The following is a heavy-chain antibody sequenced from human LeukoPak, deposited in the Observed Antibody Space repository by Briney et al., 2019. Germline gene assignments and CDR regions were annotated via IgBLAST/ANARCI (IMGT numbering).Heavy chain of an antibody. CDR1: GGSFSGYY. V-gene: IGHV4-34*01. J-gene: IGHJ6*03. CDR2: INHSGST. D-gene: IGHD3-22*01. Sequence: SETLSLTCAVYGGSFSGYYWSWIRQPPGKGLEWIGEINHSGSTNYNPSLKSRVTISVDTSKNQFSLKLSSVTAADTAVYYCARDSRYSDNSGYYYSHYYMDVWGKGTTVTVSS. CDR3: ARDSRYSDNSGYYYSHYYMDV.